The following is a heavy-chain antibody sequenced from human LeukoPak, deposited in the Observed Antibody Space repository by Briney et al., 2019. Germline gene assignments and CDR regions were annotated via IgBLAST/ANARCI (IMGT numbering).Heavy chain of an antibody. J-gene: IGHJ4*02. CDR3: ARHREVVRGVILYFDY. CDR1: GGSISSSSYY. CDR2: IYYSGST. V-gene: IGHV4-39*01. Sequence: PSETLSLTCTVSGGSISSSSYYWGWIRQPPGKGLEWIGSIYYSGSTYYNPSLKSRVTISVDTSKNQFSLKLSSVTAADTAVYYCARHREVVRGVILYFDYWGQGTLVTVSS. D-gene: IGHD3-10*01.